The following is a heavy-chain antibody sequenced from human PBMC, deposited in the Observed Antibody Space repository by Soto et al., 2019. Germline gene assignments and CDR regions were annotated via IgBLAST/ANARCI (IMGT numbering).Heavy chain of an antibody. V-gene: IGHV4-4*02. CDR2: IYHSGST. CDR3: ARDQGFTVTADYYYYYGMDV. Sequence: SETLSLTCAVSGGSISSINWWSWVRQPPGKGLEWIGEIYHSGSTNYNPSLKSRVTISVDKSKNQFSLKLSSVTAADTAVYYCARDQGFTVTADYYYYYGMDVWGQGTTVT. J-gene: IGHJ6*02. CDR1: GGSISSINW. D-gene: IGHD2-21*02.